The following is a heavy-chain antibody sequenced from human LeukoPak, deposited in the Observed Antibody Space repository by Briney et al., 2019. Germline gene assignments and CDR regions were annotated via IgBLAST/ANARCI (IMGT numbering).Heavy chain of an antibody. CDR1: GFTFSSYG. D-gene: IGHD6-13*01. Sequence: GGSLRLSCAASGFTFSSYGMSWVRQAPGKGLEWVSAISGSGGSTYYADSVKGRFTISRDNAKNSLYLQMNSLRTEDTALYYCAKDIAAAQLGYAFDIWGQGTMVTVSS. V-gene: IGHV3-23*01. J-gene: IGHJ3*02. CDR2: ISGSGGST. CDR3: AKDIAAAQLGYAFDI.